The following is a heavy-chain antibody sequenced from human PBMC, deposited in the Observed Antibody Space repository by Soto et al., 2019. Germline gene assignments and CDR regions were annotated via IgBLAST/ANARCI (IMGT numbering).Heavy chain of an antibody. D-gene: IGHD1-26*01. V-gene: IGHV3-74*01. CDR3: ARGSGWELRFAS. CDR2: INSDGSST. CDR1: GFTFSSYW. Sequence: GGSLRLSCAASGFTFSSYWMHWVRQAPGKGLVWVSRINSDGSSTSYADSVKGRFTISRDNAKNTLYLQMNSLRAEDTAVYYCARGSGWELRFASRGQGTLVTVFS. J-gene: IGHJ4*02.